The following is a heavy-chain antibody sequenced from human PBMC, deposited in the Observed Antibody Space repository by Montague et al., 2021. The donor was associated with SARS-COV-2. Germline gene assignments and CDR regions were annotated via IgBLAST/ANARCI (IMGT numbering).Heavy chain of an antibody. V-gene: IGHV4-59*13. CDR1: SGSISSYY. CDR3: ARVRYSGGWTFDY. D-gene: IGHD6-19*01. J-gene: IGHJ4*02. CDR2: VYSSGST. Sequence: SETLSLTCTVSSGSISSYYWSWIRQPPGKGLEWIGYVYSSGSTNYNPSLEGRVTMSVDTSKNQFSLKLVSVTAADTAVYYCARVRYSGGWTFDYWGQGTLVTVSS.